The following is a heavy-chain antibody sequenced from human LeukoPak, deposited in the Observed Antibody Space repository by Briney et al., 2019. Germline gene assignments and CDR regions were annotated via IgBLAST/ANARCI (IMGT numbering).Heavy chain of an antibody. J-gene: IGHJ6*02. V-gene: IGHV3-43*02. D-gene: IGHD3-10*01. CDR1: GFNFENLA. CDR2: ISGDGGSI. CDR3: AKDMGYYGPVHGMDV. Sequence: GGSLRLSWADSGFNFENLAMHWVRQATGKGMEWVSLISGDGGSIYYADSVKGRFTISRDNSKNSLYLQMNSLRTEDTALYYCAKDMGYYGPVHGMDVWGQGTTVTVSS.